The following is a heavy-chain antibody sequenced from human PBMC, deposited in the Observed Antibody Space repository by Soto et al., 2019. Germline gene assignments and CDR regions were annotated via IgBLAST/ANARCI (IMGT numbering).Heavy chain of an antibody. Sequence: WSLRLSCASSGCTLSDYWMHWVRQAPGKGLVWVSRISREGSDTTYADSVKGRFTISRDNAKNTLFLQMNSLRAEDTAVYYCTRLHYNDYVDYWGQGTLVTVSS. CDR2: ISREGSDT. CDR1: GCTLSDYW. V-gene: IGHV3-74*01. D-gene: IGHD4-4*01. J-gene: IGHJ4*02. CDR3: TRLHYNDYVDY.